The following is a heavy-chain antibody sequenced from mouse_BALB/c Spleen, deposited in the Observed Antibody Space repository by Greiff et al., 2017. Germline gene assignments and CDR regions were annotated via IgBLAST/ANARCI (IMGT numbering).Heavy chain of an antibody. V-gene: IGHV2-6-7*01. CDR2: IWGDGST. D-gene: IGHD1-1*01. J-gene: IGHJ1*01. CDR3: ARDRHYYGSSYWYFDV. CDR1: GFSLTGYG. Sequence: QVQLQQSGPGLVAPSQSLSITCTVSGFSLTGYGVNWVRQPPGKGLEWLGMIWGDGSTDYNSALKSRLSISKDNSKSQVFLKMNSLQTDDTARYYCARDRHYYGSSYWYFDVWGAGTTVTVSS.